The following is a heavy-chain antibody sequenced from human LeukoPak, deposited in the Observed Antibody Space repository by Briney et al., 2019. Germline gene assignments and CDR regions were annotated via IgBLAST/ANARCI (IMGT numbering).Heavy chain of an antibody. CDR1: GGTFSSYA. CDR3: ARDWGMGPSSSWA. J-gene: IGHJ5*02. D-gene: IGHD6-13*01. Sequence: ASVKVSCKASGGTFSSYAISWVRQAPGQGLEWMGGIIPIFGTANYAQKFQGRVTITADESTSTAYMELNSLTSEDSAMYYCARDWGMGPSSSWAWGQGTLVTVSS. CDR2: IIPIFGTA. V-gene: IGHV1-69*13.